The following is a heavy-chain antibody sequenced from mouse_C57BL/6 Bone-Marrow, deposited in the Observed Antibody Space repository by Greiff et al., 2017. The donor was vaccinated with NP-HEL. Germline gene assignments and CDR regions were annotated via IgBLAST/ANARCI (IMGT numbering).Heavy chain of an antibody. J-gene: IGHJ1*03. CDR2: ISYSGST. CDR1: GYSITSDY. V-gene: IGHV3-8*01. Sequence: EVKLQESGPGLAKPSQTLSLTCSVTGYSITSDYLNWIRKFPGNTLEYMGYISYSGSTYYNPSLKSRISITRDTSKNQYDLQLNSVTTEDTATYYGARAFYYYGSSFWYFDVWGTGTTVTVSS. CDR3: ARAFYYYGSSFWYFDV. D-gene: IGHD1-1*01.